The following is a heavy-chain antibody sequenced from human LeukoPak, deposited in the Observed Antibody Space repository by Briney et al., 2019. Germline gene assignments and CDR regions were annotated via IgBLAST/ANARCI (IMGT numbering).Heavy chain of an antibody. D-gene: IGHD3-3*01. V-gene: IGHV3-48*01. CDR2: ISSSSSTI. CDR1: GFTFSSYS. J-gene: IGHJ4*02. Sequence: PGGSLRLSCAASGFTFSSYSMNWVRQAPGKGLEWVSYISSSSSTIYYADSVKGRFTISRDNSKNTLYLQMNSLRAEDTAVYYCAKGAPGRITIFGVVIDMRSWGQGTLVTVSS. CDR3: AKGAPGRITIFGVVIDMRS.